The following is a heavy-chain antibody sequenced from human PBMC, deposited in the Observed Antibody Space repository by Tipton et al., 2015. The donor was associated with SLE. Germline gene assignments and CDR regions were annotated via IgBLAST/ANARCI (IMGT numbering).Heavy chain of an antibody. V-gene: IGHV3-21*01. Sequence: SLRLSCAASGFTYSTYWMHWVRQAPGKGLEWVSSISSSSSYIYYADSVKGRFTVSRDNAKNSLYLQMNSLRAEDTAVYYCAREDYGDFDYWGQGTLVTVSS. CDR1: GFTYSTYW. J-gene: IGHJ4*02. D-gene: IGHD4/OR15-4a*01. CDR2: ISSSSSYI. CDR3: AREDYGDFDY.